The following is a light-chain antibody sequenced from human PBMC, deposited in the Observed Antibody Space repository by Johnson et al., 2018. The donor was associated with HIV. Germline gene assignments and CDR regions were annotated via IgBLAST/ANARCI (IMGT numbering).Light chain of an antibody. J-gene: IGLJ1*01. Sequence: QSVLTQPPSVSAAPGQKVTISCSGSSSNIGNNYVSWYQQLPGTAPKLLIYENNKRPSGIPDRFSGSKSGTSATLGITGLQTGDEAEYYCRTWDSSLSAYVFGTGTKVTV. V-gene: IGLV1-51*02. CDR2: ENN. CDR3: RTWDSSLSAYV. CDR1: SSNIGNNY.